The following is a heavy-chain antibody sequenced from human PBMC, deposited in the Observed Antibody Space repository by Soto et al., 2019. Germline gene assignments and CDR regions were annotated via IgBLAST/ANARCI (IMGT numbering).Heavy chain of an antibody. V-gene: IGHV3-11*01. CDR3: ARGGYWNYVSILWGMDV. D-gene: IGHD1-7*01. CDR1: GFTFSDYY. J-gene: IGHJ6*02. Sequence: QVQLVESGGGLVKPGGSLRLSCAASGFTFSDYYMSWIGQAPGKGLEWVSYISSSGSTIYYAGSVKGRFSISRDNAKNSLYLQMNRLRAEDTAVYYCARGGYWNYVSILWGMDVWGQGTTVTVSS. CDR2: ISSSGSTI.